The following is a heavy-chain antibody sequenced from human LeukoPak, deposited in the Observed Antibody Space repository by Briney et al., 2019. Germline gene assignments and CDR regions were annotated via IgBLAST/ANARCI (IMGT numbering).Heavy chain of an antibody. D-gene: IGHD6-19*01. Sequence: GGSLRLSCAASGFTFSSYGMHWVRQAPGKGLEWVAVISYDGSNKYYADSVKGRFTISRDNSKNTLYLQMNSLRAEDTAVYYCAKARYSSSANNWFDPWGQGTLVTVSS. CDR1: GFTFSSYG. J-gene: IGHJ5*02. CDR2: ISYDGSNK. CDR3: AKARYSSSANNWFDP. V-gene: IGHV3-30*18.